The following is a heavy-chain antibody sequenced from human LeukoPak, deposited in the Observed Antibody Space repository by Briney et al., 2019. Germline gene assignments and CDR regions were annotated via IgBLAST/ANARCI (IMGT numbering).Heavy chain of an antibody. J-gene: IGHJ4*02. Sequence: GGSLRLSCAASGFTFSTYAVDWVRQAPGKGLEWVSSISSSSSYIYYADSVKGRFTISRDNAKNSLYLQMNSLRAEDTAVYYCASQAAYYDSTGSGYWGQGTLVTVSS. V-gene: IGHV3-21*01. CDR2: ISSSSSYI. D-gene: IGHD3-22*01. CDR1: GFTFSTYA. CDR3: ASQAAYYDSTGSGY.